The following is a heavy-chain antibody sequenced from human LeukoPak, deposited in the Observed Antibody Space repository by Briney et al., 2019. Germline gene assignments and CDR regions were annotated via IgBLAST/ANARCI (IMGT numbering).Heavy chain of an antibody. V-gene: IGHV1-2*02. J-gene: IGHJ3*02. Sequence: ASVKVSCKASGYTFTGYYMHWVRQAPGQGLEWMGWINPNSGGTNYAQKFQGRVTMTRDTSISTAYMELSRLRSDDTAVYYCAKRGGYCSGGSCYRSSAFDIWGQGTMVTVSS. CDR1: GYTFTGYY. CDR2: INPNSGGT. D-gene: IGHD2-15*01. CDR3: AKRGGYCSGGSCYRSSAFDI.